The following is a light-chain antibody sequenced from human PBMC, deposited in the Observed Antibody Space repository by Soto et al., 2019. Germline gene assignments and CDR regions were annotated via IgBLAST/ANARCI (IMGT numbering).Light chain of an antibody. CDR1: QSISSY. CDR3: QQSYSTPPMYT. Sequence: DIQMTQSPSSLSASVGDRVTITCRASQSISSYLNWYQQKPGKAPKLLIYAASSLQSGVPSRFSGSGSGTDFTPTISSLQPEDFATYYCQQSYSTPPMYTFGQGTKLEIK. CDR2: AAS. V-gene: IGKV1-39*01. J-gene: IGKJ2*01.